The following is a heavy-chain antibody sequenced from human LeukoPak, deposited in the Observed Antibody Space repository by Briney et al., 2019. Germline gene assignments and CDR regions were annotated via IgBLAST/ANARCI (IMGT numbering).Heavy chain of an antibody. J-gene: IGHJ4*02. D-gene: IGHD3-3*01. CDR1: GFTFSSYS. CDR2: ISSSSSYI. Sequence: GGSLRLSCAASGFTFSSYSMNWVRQAPGKGLEWVSSISSSSSYIYYADSVKGRFTISRDNAKNSLYLQMNSLRAEDTAVYYCARGARTVLRFLEVPEAVDYWGQGTLVTVSS. V-gene: IGHV3-21*01. CDR3: ARGARTVLRFLEVPEAVDY.